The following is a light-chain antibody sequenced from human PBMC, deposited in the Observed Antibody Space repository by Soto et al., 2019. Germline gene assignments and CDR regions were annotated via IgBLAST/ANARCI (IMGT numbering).Light chain of an antibody. CDR2: AAS. V-gene: IGKV1-8*01. CDR3: QQYYSYPT. Sequence: IRMTQSPSSFSASTGDRVTITCRASQGISSYLAWYQQKPGKAPKLLIYAASTLQSGVPSRFSGSGSGTDFTLTISCLQSEDFATYYCQQYYSYPTFGQGTKVDIK. CDR1: QGISSY. J-gene: IGKJ1*01.